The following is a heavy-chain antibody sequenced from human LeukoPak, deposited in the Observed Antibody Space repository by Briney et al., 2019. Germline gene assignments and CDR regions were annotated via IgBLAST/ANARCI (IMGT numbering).Heavy chain of an antibody. D-gene: IGHD7-27*01. CDR1: GGSISSYY. CDR3: ARTALGYYYMDV. Sequence: SETLSLTCTVSGGSISSYYWSWIRQPPGKGLEWIGYIYYSGSNNYNPSLKSRVTISVDTSKNQFSLKLSSVTAADTAVYYCARTALGYYYMDVWGKGTTVTVSS. V-gene: IGHV4-59*01. J-gene: IGHJ6*03. CDR2: IYYSGSN.